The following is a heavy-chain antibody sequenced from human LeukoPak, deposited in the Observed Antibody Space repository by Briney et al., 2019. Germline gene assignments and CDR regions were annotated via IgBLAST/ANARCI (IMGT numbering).Heavy chain of an antibody. D-gene: IGHD6-13*01. CDR3: ARGDWQYSNNWSNWFDP. CDR2: IYSSGGT. CDR1: GGSITSGSYY. V-gene: IGHV4-61*02. Sequence: SQTLSLTCTVSGGSITSGSYYWGWIRQPAGNGLEWIGRIYSSGGTNYKPSPKSRVTISVDVYKNQFSLKLSSVTAADTAVYYCARGDWQYSNNWSNWFDPWGQGTLVTVSS. J-gene: IGHJ5*02.